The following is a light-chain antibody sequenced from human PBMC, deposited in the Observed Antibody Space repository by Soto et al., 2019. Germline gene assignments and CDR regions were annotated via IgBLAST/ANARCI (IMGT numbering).Light chain of an antibody. V-gene: IGKV2-28*01. Sequence: DIVMIQSPLSLPVTPGEPASISCRSSQSLLHGHGYSYLDWYLPKPGQSPQLLIYLGSNRASGVPDRFSGSGSGTDFTLKISRVETEDVGVYYCMQALQTPGTFGQGTKVDIK. J-gene: IGKJ1*01. CDR2: LGS. CDR1: QSLLHGHGYSY. CDR3: MQALQTPGT.